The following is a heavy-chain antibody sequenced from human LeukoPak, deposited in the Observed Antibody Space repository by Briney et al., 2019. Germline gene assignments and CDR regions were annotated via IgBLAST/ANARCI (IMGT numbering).Heavy chain of an antibody. CDR1: GGSISSRSYY. D-gene: IGHD3-3*01. V-gene: IGHV4-39*01. Sequence: SETLSLTCTVSGGSISSRSYYWGWIRQSPGKGLEWIGSIYYSGSTYYNPSLKSRVTISVDTSKNQLSLKLSSVTAADTAVYYCARLSDYDFWSGYGWFDPWGQGTLVTVSS. CDR2: IYYSGST. J-gene: IGHJ5*02. CDR3: ARLSDYDFWSGYGWFDP.